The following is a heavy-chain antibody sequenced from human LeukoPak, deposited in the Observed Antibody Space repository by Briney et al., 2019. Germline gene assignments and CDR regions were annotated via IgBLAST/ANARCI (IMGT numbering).Heavy chain of an antibody. CDR1: GFTFSSYA. CDR3: AKDPNGSGSYYFDY. CDR2: ISGSGGST. Sequence: GGSLRLSCAASGFTFSSYAMSWVRQAPRKGLEWVSAISGSGGSTYYADSVKGRFTISRDNSKNTLYLQMNSLRAEDTAVYYCAKDPNGSGSYYFDYWGQGTLVTVSS. J-gene: IGHJ4*02. V-gene: IGHV3-23*01. D-gene: IGHD3-10*01.